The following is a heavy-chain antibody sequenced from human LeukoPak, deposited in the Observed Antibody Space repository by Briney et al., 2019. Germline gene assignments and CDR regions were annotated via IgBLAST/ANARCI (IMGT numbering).Heavy chain of an antibody. CDR2: TYYSGST. D-gene: IGHD3-22*01. V-gene: IGHV4-30-4*08. J-gene: IGHJ4*02. CDR3: ASSNYYYDSSGYRHLFDY. CDR1: GGSISSGDYY. Sequence: ASETLSLTCTVSGGSISSGDYYWSWIRQPPGKGLEWIGYTYYSGSTYYNPSLKSRVTISVDTSKNQFSLKLSSVTAADTAVYYCASSNYYYDSSGYRHLFDYWGQGTLVTVSS.